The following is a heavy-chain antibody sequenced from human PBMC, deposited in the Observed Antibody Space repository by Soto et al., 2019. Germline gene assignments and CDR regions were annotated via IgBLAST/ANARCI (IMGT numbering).Heavy chain of an antibody. V-gene: IGHV4-59*08. CDR3: ARLGAYYQSLDP. CDR2: ISYRGGT. Sequence: ASETLSLTCTVSGDSISSYYWSWIRQPPGRGLEWIGYISYRGGTSYNPSLKRRVTISVDTSKNQFSLRLTSVTAAATAVYYCARLGAYYQSLDPWGPGTLVTVSS. D-gene: IGHD3-22*01. J-gene: IGHJ5*02. CDR1: GDSISSYY.